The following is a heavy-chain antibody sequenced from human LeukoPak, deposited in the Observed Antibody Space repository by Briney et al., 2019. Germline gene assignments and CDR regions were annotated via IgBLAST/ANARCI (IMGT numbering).Heavy chain of an antibody. V-gene: IGHV4-39*01. CDR1: GASISSTSYC. CDR2: IDYTEST. J-gene: IGHJ6*02. D-gene: IGHD3-9*01. CDR3: ARMLTGSYYYYNGMDV. Sequence: PSETLSLTCSVSGASISSTSYCWGWIRQPPGKGLEWIGTIDYTESTYYNPSLKSRIAMSVDTSKNQFSLKLRSVTAADTAVYYCARMLTGSYYYYNGMDVWGQGTTVTVSS.